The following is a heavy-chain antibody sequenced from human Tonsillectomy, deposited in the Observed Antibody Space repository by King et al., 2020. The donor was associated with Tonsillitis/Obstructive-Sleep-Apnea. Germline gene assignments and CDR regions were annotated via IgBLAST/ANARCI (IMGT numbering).Heavy chain of an antibody. Sequence: VQLQQWGAGLLKPSETLSLTCAVYGGSFSGYYWSWIRQPPGKGLEWIGEINHSGSTNYNPSLKSRVTISVDTSKNQFSLKLSSVTAADTAVYYCATEWVYCSSTSCRYYYMDVWGKGTTVTVS. V-gene: IGHV4-34*01. J-gene: IGHJ6*03. CDR2: INHSGST. D-gene: IGHD2-2*01. CDR3: ATEWVYCSSTSCRYYYMDV. CDR1: GGSFSGYY.